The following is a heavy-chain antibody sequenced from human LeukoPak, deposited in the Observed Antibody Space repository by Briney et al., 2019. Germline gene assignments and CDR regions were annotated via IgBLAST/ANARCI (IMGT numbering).Heavy chain of an antibody. Sequence: GASVKVSCKASGYTFTSYAMNWVRQAPGQGLEWMGWINTNTGNPTYAQGFTGRFVFSLDTSVSTAYLQISSLKAEDTAVYYCARGERVDYVWGSYKPSDYWGQGTLVTVSS. D-gene: IGHD3-16*01. CDR2: INTNTGNP. V-gene: IGHV7-4-1*02. CDR1: GYTFTSYA. J-gene: IGHJ4*02. CDR3: ARGERVDYVWGSYKPSDY.